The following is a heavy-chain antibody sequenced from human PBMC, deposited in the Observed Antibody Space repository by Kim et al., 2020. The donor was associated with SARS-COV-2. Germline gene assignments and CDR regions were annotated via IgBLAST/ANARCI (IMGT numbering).Heavy chain of an antibody. Sequence: GGSLRLSCAASGFTFSSYAMHWVRQAPGKGLEYVSAISSNGGSTYYANSVKGRFTISRDNSKNTLYLQMGSLRAEDMAVYYCARAGVTIFGVVLDVYYYYYVVVWGKGTTVTVS. D-gene: IGHD3-3*01. J-gene: IGHJ6*03. CDR3: ARAGVTIFGVVLDVYYYYYVVV. CDR2: ISSNGGST. V-gene: IGHV3-64*01. CDR1: GFTFSSYA.